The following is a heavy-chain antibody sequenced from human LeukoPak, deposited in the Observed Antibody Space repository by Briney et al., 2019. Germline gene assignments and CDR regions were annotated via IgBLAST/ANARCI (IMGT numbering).Heavy chain of an antibody. CDR1: GGSISTYY. D-gene: IGHD6-25*01. CDR2: FFPSGST. V-gene: IGHV4-4*07. CDR3: ARDKRLDGMDV. Sequence: PSETLSLTCTVSGGSISTYYWSWLRQPAGKGLELIGRFFPSGSTNYNPSLKTRVTMSVDTSKNQFSLRLSSVTAADTAIYYWARDKRLDGMDVWGQGTTVTVSS. J-gene: IGHJ6*02.